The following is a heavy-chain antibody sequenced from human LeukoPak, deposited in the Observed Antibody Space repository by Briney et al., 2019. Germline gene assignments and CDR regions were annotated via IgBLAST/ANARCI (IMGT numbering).Heavy chain of an antibody. J-gene: IGHJ3*02. D-gene: IGHD3-10*01. CDR2: IYSGETT. CDR3: TRISGGSFDI. Sequence: GGSLRLACAASGLTVNSNYMTWVRQAQGTGLEWVSLIYSGETTYYADSVKGRFTISRDTSHNTLYLQMNRLRAADTAVYYCTRISGGSFDIWGQGTTVTV. V-gene: IGHV3-53*01. CDR1: GLTVNSNY.